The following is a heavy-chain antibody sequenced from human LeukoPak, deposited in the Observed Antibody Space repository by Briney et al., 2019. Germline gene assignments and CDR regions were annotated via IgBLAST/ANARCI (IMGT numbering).Heavy chain of an antibody. D-gene: IGHD3-9*01. J-gene: IGHJ6*03. CDR1: GGSFSGYY. Sequence: SETLSLTCAVYGGSFSGYYWSWIRQPPGKGLEWIGEINHSGSTNYNPSLKSRVTISVDTSKNQFSLKLSSVTAADTAVYYCARVPVLRYFDWSAYYYYYMDVWGKGTTVTISS. CDR2: INHSGST. CDR3: ARVPVLRYFDWSAYYYYYMDV. V-gene: IGHV4-34*01.